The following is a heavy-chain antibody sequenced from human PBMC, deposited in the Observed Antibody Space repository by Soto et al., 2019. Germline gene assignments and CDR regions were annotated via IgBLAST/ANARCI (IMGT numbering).Heavy chain of an antibody. V-gene: IGHV1-2*02. Sequence: QVQLVQSGAEVKEPGDSVRVSCEASGYTFTAYYIHWVRQAPGQGLEWMGWINPKFGDTTYAQDFQGRLTLTRDMSLSTVYMDLSRLTSDDTAIYYCARNMDYYYGPGSGNGHGVWGQGTTVNV. CDR2: INPKFGDT. CDR1: GYTFTAYY. D-gene: IGHD3-10*01. J-gene: IGHJ6*02. CDR3: ARNMDYYYGPGSGNGHGV.